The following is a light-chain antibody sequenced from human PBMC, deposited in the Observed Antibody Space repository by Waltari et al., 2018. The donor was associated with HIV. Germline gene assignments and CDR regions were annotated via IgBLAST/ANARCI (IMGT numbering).Light chain of an antibody. V-gene: IGLV1-44*01. J-gene: IGLJ2*01. Sequence: QSVMTPPASASGTPGPRVTIPCSGSSSNIGRNTVSWLHQLPRTAPKLLFYGTNQRPSGVPDRFSGSKSGTSASLAISGLQSEDEADYFCAAWDDSLNGPVFGGGTKLTVL. CDR3: AAWDDSLNGPV. CDR2: GTN. CDR1: SSNIGRNT.